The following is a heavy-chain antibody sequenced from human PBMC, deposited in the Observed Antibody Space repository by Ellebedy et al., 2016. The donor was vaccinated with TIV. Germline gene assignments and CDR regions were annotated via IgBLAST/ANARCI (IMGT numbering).Heavy chain of an antibody. V-gene: IGHV4-59*08. CDR2: VYYSGST. J-gene: IGHJ4*02. CDR1: GGSMSRYF. D-gene: IGHD2/OR15-2a*01. Sequence: MPSETLSLTCTVSGGSMSRYFWHWIRQSPGRGLEWIGYVYYSGSTNYKSSLKSRVSISVDTSKNQFSLNLSSVTAAYTAVYYCARGRTQYPLDSWGQGTLVTVSS. CDR3: ARGRTQYPLDS.